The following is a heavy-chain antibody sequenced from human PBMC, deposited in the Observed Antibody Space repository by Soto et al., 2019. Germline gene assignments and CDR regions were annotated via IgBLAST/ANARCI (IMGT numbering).Heavy chain of an antibody. CDR3: ARHPRDDYNYGGSGIFDY. Sequence: QLQLQESGPGLVKPSETLSLTCSVSGGSISSRTFWWAWIRQPPGTGLEWIGDMYYSGSSYSSPSLKSRVTLSVDTSKNQLSLKLNSVTAADTAVYYCARHPRDDYNYGGSGIFDYWGQGTLVTVSS. CDR2: MYYSGSS. CDR1: GGSISSRTFW. V-gene: IGHV4-39*01. J-gene: IGHJ4*02. D-gene: IGHD4-4*01.